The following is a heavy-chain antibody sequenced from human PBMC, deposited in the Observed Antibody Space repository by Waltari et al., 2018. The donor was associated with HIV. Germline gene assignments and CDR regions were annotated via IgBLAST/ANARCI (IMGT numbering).Heavy chain of an antibody. J-gene: IGHJ4*02. CDR1: GGSISSSSYY. V-gene: IGHV4-39*01. Sequence: QLQLQESDPGLVKPSETLSLTCTVSGGSISSSSYYWVWIRQPPGKGLEWIGTIYYSGSTYYNPSLKSRVTISVDTSKNQFSLKLSSVTAADTAVYYCARHVGYNYLWGHWGQGTLVTVSS. CDR2: IYYSGST. D-gene: IGHD1-1*01. CDR3: ARHVGYNYLWGH.